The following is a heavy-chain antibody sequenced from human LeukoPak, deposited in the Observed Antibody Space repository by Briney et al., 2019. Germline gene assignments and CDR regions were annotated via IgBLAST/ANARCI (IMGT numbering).Heavy chain of an antibody. CDR2: ISYDGSNK. J-gene: IGHJ4*02. CDR1: GFTFSSYA. D-gene: IGHD2-15*01. V-gene: IGHV3-30-3*01. CDR3: ANPYCSGGSCYNYFDY. Sequence: GRSLRLSCAASGFTFSSYAMHWVRQAPGKGLEWVAVISYDGSNKYYADAVKGRVTSSRDNSKHTLYLQMNSPRAEDTAVYYCANPYCSGGSCYNYFDYWGQGTLVTVSS.